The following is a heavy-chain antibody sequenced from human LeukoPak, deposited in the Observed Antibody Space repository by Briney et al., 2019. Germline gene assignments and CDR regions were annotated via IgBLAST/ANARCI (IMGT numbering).Heavy chain of an antibody. Sequence: SETLSLTCTVSGGSISSYYWGWIRQPPGKGLEWIGSIYYSGSTYYNPSLKSRVTISVDTSKNQFSLKLSSVTAADTAVYYCARAQRGQWLVRLDYWGQGTLVTVSS. CDR1: GGSISSYY. CDR3: ARAQRGQWLVRLDY. V-gene: IGHV4-39*07. D-gene: IGHD6-19*01. CDR2: IYYSGST. J-gene: IGHJ4*02.